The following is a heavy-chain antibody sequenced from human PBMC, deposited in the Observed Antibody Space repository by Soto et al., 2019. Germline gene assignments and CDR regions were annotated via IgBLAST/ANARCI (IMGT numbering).Heavy chain of an antibody. CDR2: IGPTDSDT. D-gene: IGHD6-19*01. CDR3: ARHALGSSGWHYFDY. Sequence: EVQLVQSGAEVKKPGESLRISCQGSGYSFSNHWVTWVRQMPGGGLEWIGKIGPTDSDTKYSPSLQGHVTMSFDTSVTMAYLQWSRLKASDTAMYYCARHALGSSGWHYFDYWGQGALVTVSS. J-gene: IGHJ4*02. V-gene: IGHV5-10-1*01. CDR1: GYSFSNHW.